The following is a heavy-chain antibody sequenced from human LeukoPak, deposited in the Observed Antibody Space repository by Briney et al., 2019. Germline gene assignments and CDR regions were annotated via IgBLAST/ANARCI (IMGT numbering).Heavy chain of an antibody. CDR3: ARGRTGYQLLPTKKDYSYYYMDV. V-gene: IGHV3-53*01. J-gene: IGHJ6*03. D-gene: IGHD2-2*01. CDR1: GLILSSYV. CDR2: IYSGGST. Sequence: PGGSLRLSCAASGLILSSYVMSWVRQAPGKGLEWVSVIYSGGSTYYADSVKGRFTISRDNSKNTLYLQMNSLRAEDTAVYYCARGRTGYQLLPTKKDYSYYYMDVWDKGTTVTVSS.